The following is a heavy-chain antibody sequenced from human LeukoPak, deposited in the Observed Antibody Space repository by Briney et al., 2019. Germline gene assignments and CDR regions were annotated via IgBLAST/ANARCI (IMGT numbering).Heavy chain of an antibody. CDR3: ARDHSHLYYDSSDPD. Sequence: SETLSLTCTVSGGSISSGGYYWSWIRQHPGKGLEWIGYIYYSGSTYYNPSLKSRVTISVDTSKNQFSLKLSSVTAADTAVYYCARDHSHLYYDSSDPDWGQGTLVTVSS. V-gene: IGHV4-31*03. CDR2: IYYSGST. CDR1: GGSISSGGYY. D-gene: IGHD3-22*01. J-gene: IGHJ4*02.